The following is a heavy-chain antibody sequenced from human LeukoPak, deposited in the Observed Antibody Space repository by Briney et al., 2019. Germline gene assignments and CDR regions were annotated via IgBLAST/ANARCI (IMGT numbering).Heavy chain of an antibody. J-gene: IGHJ4*02. CDR3: ERVYYLWESYRYLFDY. V-gene: IGHV1-2*02. Sequence: ASVKVSCKSSGYTFTGYYIHWVRQAPGQGLEWMGWISPNSGGANYAQKFRGRVTMTRDTSITTAYMELSSLKSEDTALYYCERVYYLWESYRYLFDYWGQGSLVTVSS. CDR2: ISPNSGGA. CDR1: GYTFTGYY. D-gene: IGHD3-16*02.